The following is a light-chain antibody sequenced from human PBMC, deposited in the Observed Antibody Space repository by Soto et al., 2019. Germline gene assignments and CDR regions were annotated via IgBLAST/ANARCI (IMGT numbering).Light chain of an antibody. J-gene: IGKJ1*01. Sequence: EIVMTQSPATLCVSPGERATLSCRASQSVSSNLAWYQQKRGQAPRLLIHDASSRATGIPDRFSGSGSGTDFTLTISRLEPEDFAVYYCQQYGGSPRTFGQGTKVDIK. CDR1: QSVSSN. V-gene: IGKV3-20*01. CDR2: DAS. CDR3: QQYGGSPRT.